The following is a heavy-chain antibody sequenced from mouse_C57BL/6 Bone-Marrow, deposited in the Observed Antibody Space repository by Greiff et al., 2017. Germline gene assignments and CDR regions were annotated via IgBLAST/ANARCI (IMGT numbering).Heavy chain of an antibody. Sequence: QVQLQQPGAELVKPGASVKLSCKASGYTFTSYWMHWVKQRPGRGLEWIGRIDPNSGGTTYNEKFKSKATLTVDKPSSTAYMQLSSLTSEDSAVYYCAKGGELTGTYYYAMDYWGQGTSVTVSS. V-gene: IGHV1-72*01. D-gene: IGHD4-1*01. CDR2: IDPNSGGT. CDR3: AKGGELTGTYYYAMDY. CDR1: GYTFTSYW. J-gene: IGHJ4*01.